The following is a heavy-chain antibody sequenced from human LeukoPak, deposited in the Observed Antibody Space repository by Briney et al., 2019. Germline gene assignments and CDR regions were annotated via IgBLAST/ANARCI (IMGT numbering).Heavy chain of an antibody. CDR1: GSTFSTYG. Sequence: PGGSLRLSCAASGSTFSTYGMNWVRQAAGKGLEWVSYISSVITTVYYADSVKGRFTISRDNARNSLYLQMNSLRDEDTAVYYCARGTYYSDCWGQGTLVTVSS. J-gene: IGHJ4*02. V-gene: IGHV3-48*02. CDR2: ISSVITTV. CDR3: ARGTYYSDC.